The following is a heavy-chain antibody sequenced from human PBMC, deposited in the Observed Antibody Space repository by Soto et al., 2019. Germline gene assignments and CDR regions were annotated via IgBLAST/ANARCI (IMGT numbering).Heavy chain of an antibody. J-gene: IGHJ4*02. Sequence: QVQLRESGSGLVKPSQTLSLTCSVSGASVTRDGNCWTWIRQPPGKGLEFVASIYHGGSTFYNPSLRSRVTISLDRSKNQFSLKLTSVTAADTAVYYCAREVDGHSQFDDWGQGTLVTVSS. CDR2: IYHGGST. V-gene: IGHV4-30-2*01. CDR3: AREVDGHSQFDD. CDR1: GASVTRDGNC. D-gene: IGHD2-15*01.